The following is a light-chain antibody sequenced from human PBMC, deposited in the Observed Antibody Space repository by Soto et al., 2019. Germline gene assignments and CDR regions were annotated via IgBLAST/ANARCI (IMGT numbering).Light chain of an antibody. CDR2: SAS. CDR1: QGIRRD. V-gene: IGKV1-6*01. CDR3: LQDFNFPRT. Sequence: AIQMTRSPSSLSASVGDTVTITCRASQGIRRDLSWYQQKPGEAPKLLIYSASDLQGAVPSRFRGSGSGTDFTLTISSLQPEDFATYYCLQDFNFPRTFGQGTKVEV. J-gene: IGKJ1*01.